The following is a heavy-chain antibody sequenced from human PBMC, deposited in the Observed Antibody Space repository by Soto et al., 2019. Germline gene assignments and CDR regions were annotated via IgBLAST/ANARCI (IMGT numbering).Heavy chain of an antibody. CDR1: GYSFTTYA. Sequence: ASVKVSCKASGYSFTTYAIHWVRQAPGQRFEWIGWINAGNGNTKYSQKFQGRVTITRDTSATTTYMELSSLRSEDTAVYYCARLLSFGELTLDSWGQGSLVTVCS. CDR3: ARLLSFGELTLDS. J-gene: IGHJ4*02. CDR2: INAGNGNT. V-gene: IGHV1-3*01. D-gene: IGHD3-10*01.